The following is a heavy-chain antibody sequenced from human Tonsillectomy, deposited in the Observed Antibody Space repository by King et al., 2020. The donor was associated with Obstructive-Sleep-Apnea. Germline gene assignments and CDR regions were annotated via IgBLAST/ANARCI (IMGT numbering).Heavy chain of an antibody. CDR3: ARLRYFDWSTDY. V-gene: IGHV1-8*01. Sequence: QVQLVESGAEVKKPGASVKASCKASGYTFTSYDINWVRQATGQGLEWMGWMNPNSGNTGYAQKFQGRVTMTRNTSISTAYMELSSLRSEDTAVYYCARLRYFDWSTDYWGQGTLVTVSS. J-gene: IGHJ4*02. D-gene: IGHD3-9*01. CDR2: MNPNSGNT. CDR1: GYTFTSYD.